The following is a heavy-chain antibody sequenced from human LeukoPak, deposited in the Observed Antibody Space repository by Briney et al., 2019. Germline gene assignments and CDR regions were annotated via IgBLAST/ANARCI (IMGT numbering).Heavy chain of an antibody. V-gene: IGHV5-10-1*01. Sequence: GESLKISCKGSGYSFTSYWISWVRQMPGKGLEWMGRIDPSDSYTNYSPSFQGHVTISADKSISTAYLQWSSLKASDTAMYYCATNGPHPFDIWGQGTMVTVSS. CDR1: GYSFTSYW. J-gene: IGHJ3*02. CDR2: IDPSDSYT. D-gene: IGHD4-17*01. CDR3: ATNGPHPFDI.